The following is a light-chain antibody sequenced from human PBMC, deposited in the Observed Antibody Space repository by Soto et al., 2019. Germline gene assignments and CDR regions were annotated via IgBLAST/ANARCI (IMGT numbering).Light chain of an antibody. V-gene: IGKV4-1*01. Sequence: DFVMTQAPDSLAVSLGERATINCTSSQSVLYNSNNKNDLGWFQQKPGHPPKLLIYGASFRPSGVPDRFSGSGSGTDFTLTISSLQAEDVAVYYCQQYYSIPFTFGQGTKLEI. J-gene: IGKJ2*01. CDR1: QSVLYNSNNKND. CDR3: QQYYSIPFT. CDR2: GAS.